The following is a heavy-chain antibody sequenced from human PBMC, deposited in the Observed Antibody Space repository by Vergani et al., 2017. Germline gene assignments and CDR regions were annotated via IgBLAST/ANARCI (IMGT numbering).Heavy chain of an antibody. V-gene: IGHV3-48*04. CDR2: ISSSSSTI. CDR1: GITFKNAW. Sequence: EVQVVESGGGLIKPGGSLRLSCVVSGITFKNAWINWVRQAPGKGLEWVSYISSSSSTIYYADSVKGRFTITRDNAKKFIYLQMNSLRADDTAVYYCVRGGLATIYNWFDPWGQGTRVTVSS. J-gene: IGHJ5*01. D-gene: IGHD5-24*01. CDR3: VRGGLATIYNWFDP.